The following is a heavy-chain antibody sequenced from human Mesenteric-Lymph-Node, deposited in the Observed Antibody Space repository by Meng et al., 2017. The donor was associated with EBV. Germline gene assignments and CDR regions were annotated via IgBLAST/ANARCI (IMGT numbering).Heavy chain of an antibody. CDR1: GGSVSSGSYY. V-gene: IGHV4-61*01. Sequence: QVTLQEAGPGLVKPSETLSLTCIGSGGSVSSGSYYWSWIRQPPGKGLEWIGYIYRTGSTDYNPSLNSRVSISIDTSKNQFSLRLTSVTAADTAVYYCARDSGITVTNSFDYWGQGALVTVSS. CDR2: IYRTGST. D-gene: IGHD1-20*01. J-gene: IGHJ4*02. CDR3: ARDSGITVTNSFDY.